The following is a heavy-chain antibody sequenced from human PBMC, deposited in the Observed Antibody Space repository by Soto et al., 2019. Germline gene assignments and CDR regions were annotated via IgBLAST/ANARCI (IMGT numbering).Heavy chain of an antibody. Sequence: SVKVSCKASGGTFSSYAISWVRQAPGQGLEWMGGIIPIFGTANYAQKFQGRVTITADESTSTAYMELSSLRSEDTAVYYCATSVTPARDSSGYYHADYWGQGTLVTVSS. CDR2: IIPIFGTA. J-gene: IGHJ4*02. CDR3: ATSVTPARDSSGYYHADY. CDR1: GGTFSSYA. D-gene: IGHD3-22*01. V-gene: IGHV1-69*13.